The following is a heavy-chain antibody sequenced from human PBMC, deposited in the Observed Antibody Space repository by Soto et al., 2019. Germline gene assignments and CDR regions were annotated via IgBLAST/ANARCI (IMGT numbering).Heavy chain of an antibody. D-gene: IGHD2-15*01. CDR1: GFTFSSYW. CDR2: INSDGSST. CDR3: ARLNYCSGGSCYHYYYYYGMDV. J-gene: IGHJ6*02. Sequence: PGGSLRLSCAASGFTFSSYWMHWVRQAPGKGLVWVSRINSDGSSTSYADSVKGRFTSSRDNAKNTLYLQMNSLRAEDTAVYYCARLNYCSGGSCYHYYYYYGMDVWGQGTTVTVSS. V-gene: IGHV3-74*01.